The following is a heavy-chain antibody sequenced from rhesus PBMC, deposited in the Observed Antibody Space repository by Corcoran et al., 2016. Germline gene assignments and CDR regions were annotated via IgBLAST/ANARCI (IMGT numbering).Heavy chain of an antibody. V-gene: IGHV4-160*01. CDR1: GYSISSNY. CDR2: IYGSSGST. J-gene: IGHJ4*01. D-gene: IGHD6-13*01. CDR3: ARGEGIAAGPYFDY. Sequence: QVQLQESGPGLVKPSETLSLTCAVSGYSISSNYWSWIRQPPGKGLEWIGDIYGSSGSTYYNPSLKSRVTSSTDTSKNQFSLKLSSVTAADTAVYYCARGEGIAAGPYFDYWGQGVLVTVSS.